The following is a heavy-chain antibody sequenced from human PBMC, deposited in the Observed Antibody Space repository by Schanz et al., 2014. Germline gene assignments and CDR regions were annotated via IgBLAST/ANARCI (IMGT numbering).Heavy chain of an antibody. Sequence: EVQLVESGGGLIQPGGSLRLSCTASGFAFSSYSMNWVRQAPGKGLEWVSYISSSGTTIYYADSVKGRFTISRDNAKNSLFLQMNSLRVEDTAVYYCARLTVGYGSGIWDVWGQGTSVTVSS. V-gene: IGHV3-48*01. J-gene: IGHJ6*02. D-gene: IGHD3-10*01. CDR3: ARLTVGYGSGIWDV. CDR1: GFAFSSYS. CDR2: ISSSGTTI.